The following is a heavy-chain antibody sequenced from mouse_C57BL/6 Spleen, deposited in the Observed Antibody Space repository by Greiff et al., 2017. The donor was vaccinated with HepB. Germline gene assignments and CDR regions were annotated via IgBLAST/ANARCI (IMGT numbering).Heavy chain of an antibody. CDR3: ARMGQLRPSYYYAMDY. D-gene: IGHD3-2*02. CDR1: GFSLSTFGMG. J-gene: IGHJ4*01. V-gene: IGHV8-8*01. CDR2: IWWDDDK. Sequence: QVTLKECGPGILQPSQTLSLTCSFSGFSLSTFGMGVGWIRQPSGKGLEWLAHIWWDDDKYYNPALKSRLTISKDTSKNQVFLKIANVDTADTATYYCARMGQLRPSYYYAMDYWGQGSSVTVSS.